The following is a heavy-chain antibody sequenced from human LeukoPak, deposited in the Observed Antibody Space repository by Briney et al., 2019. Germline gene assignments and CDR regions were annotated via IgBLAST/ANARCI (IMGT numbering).Heavy chain of an antibody. CDR1: GGTFSSYA. D-gene: IGHD6-13*01. J-gene: IGHJ4*02. V-gene: IGHV1-69*06. CDR3: ARDIRQQLPLFDY. Sequence: ASVKVSCKASGGTFSSYAISWVRQAPGQGLEWMGGIIPIFGTANYAQKFQGRVTITADKSTSTAYMELSSLRSDDTAVYYCARDIRQQLPLFDYWGQGTLVTVSS. CDR2: IIPIFGTA.